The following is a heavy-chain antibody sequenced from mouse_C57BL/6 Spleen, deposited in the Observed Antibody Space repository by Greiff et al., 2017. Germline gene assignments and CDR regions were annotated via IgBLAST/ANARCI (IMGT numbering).Heavy chain of an antibody. V-gene: IGHV1-62-2*01. J-gene: IGHJ2*01. CDR3: ARHVLVGYFDY. CDR2: FYPGSGSI. CDR1: GYTFTEYT. Sequence: VQLLQSGAELVKPGASVKLSCKASGYTFTEYTIHWVKQRSGQGLEWLGWFYPGSGSIKYNEKFKDKATLTTDKSSSTVYIEISSLTSEDSAVYFCARHVLVGYFDYWGQGTTLTVSS.